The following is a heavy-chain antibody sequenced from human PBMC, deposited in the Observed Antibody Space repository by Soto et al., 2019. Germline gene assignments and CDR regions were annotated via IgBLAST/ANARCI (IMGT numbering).Heavy chain of an antibody. CDR3: AREGAVPAAIRDYDYYGMDV. Sequence: GASVKVSCKASGYTFTSYGISWVRQAPGQGLEWMGWISAYNGNTNYAQKLPGRVTMTTDTSTSTAYMELRSLRSDDTAVYYCAREGAVPAAIRDYDYYGMDVWGQGTTVTAP. D-gene: IGHD2-2*01. V-gene: IGHV1-18*01. J-gene: IGHJ6*02. CDR1: GYTFTSYG. CDR2: ISAYNGNT.